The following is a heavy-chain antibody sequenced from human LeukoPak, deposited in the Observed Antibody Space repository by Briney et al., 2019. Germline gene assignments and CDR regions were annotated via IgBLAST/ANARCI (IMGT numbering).Heavy chain of an antibody. CDR1: GFTFSDYY. D-gene: IGHD2-15*01. V-gene: IGHV3-11*04. CDR3: ARVPSGGSCLACVY. CDR2: ISSSGNII. Sequence: GGSLRLSCAASGFTFSDYYMGWIRQAPGKGLEWVSYISSSGNIIHYADSVKGRFTISRDNAKNSLFLQMNSLRAEDTAVYYCARVPSGGSCLACVYWGQGTLVTVSS. J-gene: IGHJ4*02.